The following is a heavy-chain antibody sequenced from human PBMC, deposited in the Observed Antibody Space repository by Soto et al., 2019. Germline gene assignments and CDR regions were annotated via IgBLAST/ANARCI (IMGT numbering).Heavy chain of an antibody. CDR3: SRDQRYYYDSSGNPYLYY. CDR1: GFTFSSYE. V-gene: IGHV3-48*03. CDR2: ISSSGSTI. J-gene: IGHJ4*02. Sequence: EVQLVESGGGLVQPGGSLRLSCAASGFTFSSYEMNWVRQAPGKGLEWVAYISSSGSTIYYADSEKGRFTISSENAKNSLDLQMNSLRDVDKAGYYFSRDQRYYYDSSGNPYLYYWGQGTLVTVSS. D-gene: IGHD3-22*01.